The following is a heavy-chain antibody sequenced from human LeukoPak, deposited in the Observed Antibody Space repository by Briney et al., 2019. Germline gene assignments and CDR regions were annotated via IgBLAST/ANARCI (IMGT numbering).Heavy chain of an antibody. D-gene: IGHD6-13*01. Sequence: GASVKVSCKASGYTFTGYYMHWVRQAPGQGLEWMGGIIPIFGTANYAQKFQGRVTITADESTSTAYMELSSLRSEDTAVYYCATDSSRSSWSYYYYGMDVWGQGTTVTVSS. CDR3: ATDSSRSSWSYYYYGMDV. CDR2: IIPIFGTA. V-gene: IGHV1-69*13. CDR1: GYTFTGYY. J-gene: IGHJ6*02.